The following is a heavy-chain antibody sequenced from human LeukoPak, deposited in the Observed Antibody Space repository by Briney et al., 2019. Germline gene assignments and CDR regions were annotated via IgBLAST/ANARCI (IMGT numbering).Heavy chain of an antibody. CDR3: ATQSQYCSGGSCSYYFDY. V-gene: IGHV1-24*01. Sequence: ASVKVSCKVSGYTLTELSMHWVRQAPGKGLEWMGGFDPEDGETIYAQKFQGRVTMTEDTSTDTAYMELSSLRSEDTAVYYCATQSQYCSGGSCSYYFDYWGQGTLVTASS. J-gene: IGHJ4*02. D-gene: IGHD2-15*01. CDR2: FDPEDGET. CDR1: GYTLTELS.